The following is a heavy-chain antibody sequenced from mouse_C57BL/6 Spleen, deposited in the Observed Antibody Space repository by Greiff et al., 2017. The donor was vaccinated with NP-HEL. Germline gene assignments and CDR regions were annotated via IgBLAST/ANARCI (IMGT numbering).Heavy chain of an antibody. Sequence: EVQLVESGPELVKPGDSVKISCKASGYSFTGYFMNWVMQSHGKSLEWVGRINPYNGDTFYNQKFKGKATLTVDKSSSTAHMELRSLTSEDSAVYYCARWEDNYWGQGTTLTVSS. CDR3: ARWEDNY. CDR1: GYSFTGYF. D-gene: IGHD3-3*01. CDR2: INPYNGDT. J-gene: IGHJ2*01. V-gene: IGHV1-20*01.